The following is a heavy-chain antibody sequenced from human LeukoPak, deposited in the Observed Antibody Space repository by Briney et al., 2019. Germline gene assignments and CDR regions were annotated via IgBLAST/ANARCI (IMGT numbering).Heavy chain of an antibody. J-gene: IGHJ4*02. CDR3: ARWTDYGDYFDY. CDR1: GYTFTSYD. V-gene: IGHV1-2*02. Sequence: ASVKVSCKASGYTFTSYDINWVRQAPGQGLEWMGWVNPNSGGTNYAQKFQGRVTMTRDTSTSTAYMELSRLRSDDTAVYYCARWTDYGDYFDYWGQGTLVTVSS. CDR2: VNPNSGGT. D-gene: IGHD4-17*01.